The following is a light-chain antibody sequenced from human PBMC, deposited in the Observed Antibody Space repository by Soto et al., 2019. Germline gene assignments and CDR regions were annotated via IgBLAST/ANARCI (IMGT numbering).Light chain of an antibody. CDR2: EVS. CDR1: SSDVGGYNY. V-gene: IGLV2-14*01. CDR3: SSLTSINTLA. J-gene: IGLJ2*01. Sequence: QSALTQPASVSGSPGQSITITYTGTSSDVGGYNYVSWYQQHPGKAPKLMIYEVSYRPSGVSNRFSGSKSGNTASLTISGLQAEDEAGYYCSSLTSINTLAFGGGTQLTVL.